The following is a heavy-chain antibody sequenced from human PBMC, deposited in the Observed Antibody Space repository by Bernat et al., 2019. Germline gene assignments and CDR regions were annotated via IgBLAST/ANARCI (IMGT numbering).Heavy chain of an antibody. CDR3: ELEWGYCSGGSCPYYFDY. Sequence: QVQLQQWGAGLLKPSETLSLTCAVYGGFFSGYYWSWIRQPPGTGLAWIGEINHSGSTNYNPSPKSRVTISVDTSKSQFSLKLSSVTAADTAVYYCELEWGYCSGGSCPYYFDYWGQGTLVTVSS. CDR1: GGFFSGYY. D-gene: IGHD2-15*01. V-gene: IGHV4-34*01. J-gene: IGHJ4*01. CDR2: INHSGST.